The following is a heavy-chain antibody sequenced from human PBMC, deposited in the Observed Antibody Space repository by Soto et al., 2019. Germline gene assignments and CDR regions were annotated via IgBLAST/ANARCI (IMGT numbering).Heavy chain of an antibody. V-gene: IGHV4-59*01. CDR1: GGSISSYY. D-gene: IGHD4-17*01. Sequence: SETLSLTCTVSGGSISSYYWSWIRQPPGKGLEWIGYIYYSGSTNYNPSLKSRVTISVDTSKNQFSLKLSSVTAADTAVYYCVRRYGGTLDYWGQGTLVTAPQ. J-gene: IGHJ4*02. CDR3: VRRYGGTLDY. CDR2: IYYSGST.